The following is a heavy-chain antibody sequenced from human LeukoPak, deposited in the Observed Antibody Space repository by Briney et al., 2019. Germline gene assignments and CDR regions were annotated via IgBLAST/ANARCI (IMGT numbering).Heavy chain of an antibody. CDR1: GFTFSTYA. V-gene: IGHV3-23*01. J-gene: IGHJ5*02. Sequence: SGGSLRLSCAASGFTFSTYALSWVRQAPGKGLEWVSAISPGGGRTYYADTVKGRFAISRDNSKNTLYLQMHSLRAEDTAVYYCAKSVTADPWGQGTLVTVSS. CDR2: ISPGGGRT. D-gene: IGHD4-23*01. CDR3: AKSVTADP.